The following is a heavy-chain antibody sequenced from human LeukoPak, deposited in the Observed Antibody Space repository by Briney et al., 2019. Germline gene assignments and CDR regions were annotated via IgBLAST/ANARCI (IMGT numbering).Heavy chain of an antibody. CDR3: AGTYYDFWSGYYSYFDY. Sequence: GGSLRLSCAASGFTFSSYWMSWVRQAPGKGLEWVANIKQDGSEKYYVDSVKGRFTISRDNAKNSLYLQMNSLRAEDTAVYYCAGTYYDFWSGYYSYFDYWGQGTLVTVS. CDR1: GFTFSSYW. J-gene: IGHJ4*02. V-gene: IGHV3-7*01. CDR2: IKQDGSEK. D-gene: IGHD3-3*01.